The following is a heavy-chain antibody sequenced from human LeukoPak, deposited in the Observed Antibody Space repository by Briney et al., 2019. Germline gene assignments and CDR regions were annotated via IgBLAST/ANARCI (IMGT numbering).Heavy chain of an antibody. D-gene: IGHD2-2*01. J-gene: IGHJ5*02. CDR3: ARGRTRYCSSTSCYIRFDP. CDR2: INHSGST. V-gene: IGHV4-39*07. CDR1: GGSISSGGYY. Sequence: SETLSLTCTVSGGSISSGGYYWSWIRQPPGKGLEWIGEINHSGSTNYNPSLKSRVTISVDTSKNQFSLKLSSVTAADTAVYYCARGRTRYCSSTSCYIRFDPWGQGTLVTVSS.